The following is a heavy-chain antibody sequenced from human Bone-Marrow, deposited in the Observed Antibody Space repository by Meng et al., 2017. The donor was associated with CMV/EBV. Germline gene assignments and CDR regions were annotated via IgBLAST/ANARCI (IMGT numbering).Heavy chain of an antibody. J-gene: IGHJ6*02. CDR1: GFTFSDYY. CDR3: ARAAARQYFYYGMDV. Sequence: GESLKISCTGSGFTFSDYYMSWIRQAPGKGLEWLSYISSGSGTISYADSVRGRFTISRDNAKNSLYLQMNSLRAEDTAVYYCARAAARQYFYYGMDVWGQGTTVTVSS. CDR2: ISSGSGTI. V-gene: IGHV3-11*04. D-gene: IGHD6-13*01.